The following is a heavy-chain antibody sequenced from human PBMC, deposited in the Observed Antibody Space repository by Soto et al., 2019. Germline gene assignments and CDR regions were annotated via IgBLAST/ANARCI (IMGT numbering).Heavy chain of an antibody. CDR2: IYTDGNT. D-gene: IGHD1-26*01. Sequence: EMQLVESGGGLVQPGGSLRLSCAASGFTVSSSYMGWVRQAPGKGLDWVSSIYTDGNTYYADSVKGRFTIFIDNSKDTLYHQMNSLRADDTAIYYCARHVGFYWYFDLWGRGTLVTVFS. CDR1: GFTVSSSY. V-gene: IGHV3-66*04. CDR3: ARHVGFYWYFDL. J-gene: IGHJ2*01.